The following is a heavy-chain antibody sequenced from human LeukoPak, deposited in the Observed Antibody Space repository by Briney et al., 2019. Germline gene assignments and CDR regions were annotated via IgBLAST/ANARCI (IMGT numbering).Heavy chain of an antibody. J-gene: IGHJ4*02. V-gene: IGHV1-2*02. CDR3: ARDLGSGWYGEDY. CDR2: INPNSGGT. CDR1: GYTYSGYY. D-gene: IGHD6-19*01. Sequence: ASVNASCKASGYTYSGYYMHWVRQSPGQGLEGMGWINPNSGGTNYAQKVQGRVTMTRDTSISTAYMELSRLRSEDTAVYNCARDLGSGWYGEDYWGQGTLVTVSS.